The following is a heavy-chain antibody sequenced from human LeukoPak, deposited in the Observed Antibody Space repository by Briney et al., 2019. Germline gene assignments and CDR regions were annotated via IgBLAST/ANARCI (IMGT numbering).Heavy chain of an antibody. CDR3: ARTIAAAGTWWFDR. J-gene: IGHJ5*02. V-gene: IGHV4-59*01. Sequence: PSETLSLTCTVSGGSISSSYWSWIRQSPGKGLEWIGYVYYSGTTDYNPSLKSRVTISVDTSKNQFSLKLSSVTAADTAVYYCARTIAAAGTWWFDRWAREPWSPSPQ. CDR2: VYYSGTT. D-gene: IGHD6-13*01. CDR1: GGSISSSY.